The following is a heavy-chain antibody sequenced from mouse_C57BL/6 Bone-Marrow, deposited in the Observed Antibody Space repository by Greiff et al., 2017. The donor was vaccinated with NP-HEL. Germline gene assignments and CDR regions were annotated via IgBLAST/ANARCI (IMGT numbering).Heavy chain of an antibody. Sequence: QVHVKQSGAELMKPGASVKLSCKATGYTFTGYWIEWVKQRPGHGLEWIGEILPGSGSTNYNEKFKGKATFTADTSSNTAYMQLSSLTTEDSAIYYCVPIYYYGSSYEDAMDYWGQGTSVTVSS. CDR2: ILPGSGST. J-gene: IGHJ4*01. D-gene: IGHD1-1*01. CDR3: VPIYYYGSSYEDAMDY. V-gene: IGHV1-9*01. CDR1: GYTFTGYW.